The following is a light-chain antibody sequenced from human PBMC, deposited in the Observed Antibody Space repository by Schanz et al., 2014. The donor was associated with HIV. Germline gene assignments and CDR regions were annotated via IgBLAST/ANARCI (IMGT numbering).Light chain of an antibody. CDR2: GAS. CDR1: QSVSSSY. CDR3: QQRGDWPALT. J-gene: IGKJ4*01. Sequence: EIVLTQSPGTLSLSPGERATLSCRASQSVSSSYLAWYQQKPGQAPRVLIFGASIRTTGIPDRFSGSGSGTAFTLTISSLEAEDFAVYYCQQRGDWPALTFGGGTKVEMK. V-gene: IGKV3D-20*02.